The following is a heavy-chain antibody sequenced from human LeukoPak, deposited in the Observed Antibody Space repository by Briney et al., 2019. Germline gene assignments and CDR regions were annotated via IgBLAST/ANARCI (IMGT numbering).Heavy chain of an antibody. J-gene: IGHJ4*02. D-gene: IGHD5-24*01. CDR3: ARGIYEEMATIHYFDY. V-gene: IGHV3-30-3*01. CDR1: GFTFSSYA. Sequence: PGGSLRLSCAASGFTFSSYAMHWVRQAPGKGLEWVAVISYDGSNKYYADSVRGRFTISRDNSKNTLYLQMNSLRAEDTAVYYCARGIYEEMATIHYFDYWGQGTLVTVSS. CDR2: ISYDGSNK.